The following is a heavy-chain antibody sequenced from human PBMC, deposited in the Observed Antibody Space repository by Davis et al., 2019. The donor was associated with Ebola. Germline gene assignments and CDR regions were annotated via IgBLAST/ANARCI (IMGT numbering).Heavy chain of an antibody. CDR3: AKLGGGAFNWFDP. Sequence: SETLSLTCTVSGDSMHLKYWSWIRQPPGKGLEWIGYIYYSGSTNYNPSLHNRVTLSVDTSKNQFSMNLTSVTAAATAVYYCAKLGGGAFNWFDPWGPGTLVTVSS. J-gene: IGHJ5*02. CDR1: GDSMHLKY. D-gene: IGHD3-16*01. CDR2: IYYSGST. V-gene: IGHV4-59*08.